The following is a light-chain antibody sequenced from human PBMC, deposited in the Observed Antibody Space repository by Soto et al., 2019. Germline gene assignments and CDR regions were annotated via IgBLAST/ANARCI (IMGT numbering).Light chain of an antibody. CDR2: GAS. CDR1: QSVSDTS. J-gene: IGKJ2*03. Sequence: TVLTDCPGTLSVSPRERVTLSCGASQSVSDTSIAWYQHKPGLAPRLLVYGASRRATGIPDRFTGSGSGTDFTLTISRLEPEDFAVYYCHHCGRSHLYSFGQG. CDR3: HHCGRSHLYS. V-gene: IGKV3D-20*01.